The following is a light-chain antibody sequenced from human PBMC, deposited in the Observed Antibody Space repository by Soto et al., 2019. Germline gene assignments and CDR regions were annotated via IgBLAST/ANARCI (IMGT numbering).Light chain of an antibody. J-gene: IGLJ2*01. V-gene: IGLV1-44*01. Sequence: QLVLTQPPSVSGTPGQTVTLSCSGSSFNIGTYTVNWYQQLPGTAPRLLIYSNTQRPSGVPDRFSGSKSGTSASLAISGLQSEDEGDYYCSTWHDSHVIFGGGTKLTV. CDR2: SNT. CDR1: SFNIGTYT. CDR3: STWHDSHVI.